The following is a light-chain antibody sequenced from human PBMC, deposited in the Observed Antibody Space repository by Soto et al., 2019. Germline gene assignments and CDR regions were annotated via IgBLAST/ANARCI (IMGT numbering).Light chain of an antibody. CDR1: QSVSSSY. J-gene: IGKJ1*01. V-gene: IGKV3-20*01. CDR3: QQYGSSPSWT. CDR2: GAS. Sequence: EIVLTQYPGTLSFSPGERSTLSFMSSQSVSSSYLAWYQQKPGQAPRLLIYGASSRATVIPDRFSGSGSGTDFTLTISRLEPEDFAVYYCQQYGSSPSWTFGQGTMVDI.